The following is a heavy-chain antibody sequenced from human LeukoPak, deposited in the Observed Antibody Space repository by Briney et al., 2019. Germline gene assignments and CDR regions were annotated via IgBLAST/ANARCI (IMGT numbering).Heavy chain of an antibody. V-gene: IGHV1-69*05. CDR3: ARLGYCSESSCYPFDY. Sequence: GASVKVSCKASGGTFSSYTVNWERQAPGQGLEWLGGIIPFSGTANYAQKFQGRVTITTDGSTSTAYMELTSLRTEDTAVYYCARLGYCSESSCYPFDYWGQGTLVTVSS. D-gene: IGHD2-2*01. CDR2: IIPFSGTA. J-gene: IGHJ4*02. CDR1: GGTFSSYT.